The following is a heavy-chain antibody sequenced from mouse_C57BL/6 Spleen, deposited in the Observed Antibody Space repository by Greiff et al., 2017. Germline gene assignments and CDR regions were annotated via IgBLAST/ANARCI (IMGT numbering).Heavy chain of an antibody. CDR1: GYTFTSYW. D-gene: IGHD2-5*01. J-gene: IGHJ3*01. CDR2: IDPNSGGT. CDR3: AREDYSNYVAWFAY. Sequence: QVQLQQPGAELVKPGASVKLSCKASGYTFTSYWMHWVKQRPGRGLEWIGRIDPNSGGTKYNEKFKSKATLTVDKPSSTAYLQLSSLTSEDSAVYYGAREDYSNYVAWFAYWGQGTLVTVSA. V-gene: IGHV1-72*01.